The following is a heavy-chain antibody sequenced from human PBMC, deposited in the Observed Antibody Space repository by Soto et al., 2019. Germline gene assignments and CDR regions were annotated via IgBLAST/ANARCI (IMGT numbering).Heavy chain of an antibody. CDR3: ASFVGLLWGGVSPAESWGSYYFDN. D-gene: IGHD2-8*01. V-gene: IGHV4-30-4*01. Sequence: VQLQESGPGLVKPSQTLSLTCTVSGDSITSGDYYWSWIRQPPGKGLEWIGYIYYSGNTNYNPSLKSRVIMSVDTSKIQFSLKLTSVTAADTAVYYCASFVGLLWGGVSPAESWGSYYFDNWGQGTLVTVSS. CDR2: IYYSGNT. CDR1: GDSITSGDYY. J-gene: IGHJ4*02.